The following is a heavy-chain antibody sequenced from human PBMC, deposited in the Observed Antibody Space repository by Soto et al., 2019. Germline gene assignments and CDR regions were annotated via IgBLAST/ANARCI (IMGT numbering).Heavy chain of an antibody. CDR1: GGSFSGYY. V-gene: IGHV4-31*11. Sequence: PSETLSLTCAVYGGSFSGYYWSWIRQHPGKGLEWIGYIYYSGSTYYNPSLKSRVTISVDTSKNQFSLKLSSVTAADTAVYYCARIDSSGYLGGIDYWGQGTLVTVSS. J-gene: IGHJ4*02. CDR2: IYYSGST. D-gene: IGHD3-22*01. CDR3: ARIDSSGYLGGIDY.